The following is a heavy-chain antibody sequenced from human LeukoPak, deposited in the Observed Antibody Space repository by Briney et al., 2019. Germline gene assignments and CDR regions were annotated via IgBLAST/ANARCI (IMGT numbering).Heavy chain of an antibody. CDR2: IWDDGSNK. D-gene: IGHD4-17*01. CDR1: GFTFSGYG. J-gene: IGHJ4*02. Sequence: GGSLRLSCVPSGFTFSGYGMHWVRQAPGKGLECVAFIWDDGSNKYYADSVKGRFTISRDNSKNTLYLQMNSLRAEDTAVYYCATDVDSGDYFAYWGQGTLVTVSS. CDR3: ATDVDSGDYFAY. V-gene: IGHV3-30*02.